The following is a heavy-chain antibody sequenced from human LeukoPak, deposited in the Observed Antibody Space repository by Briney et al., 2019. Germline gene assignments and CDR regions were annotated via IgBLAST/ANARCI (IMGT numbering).Heavy chain of an antibody. J-gene: IGHJ5*02. D-gene: IGHD4-17*01. V-gene: IGHV4-59*08. CDR2: IYYSGST. CDR1: GGSLSSYY. Sequence: SETLSLTCTVSGGSLSSYYWSWIRQPPGKGLEWIGYIYYSGSTNYNPSLKSRVTISVDTSKNQFSLKLSSVTAADTAVYYCARSGDYGDLNWFDPWGQGTLVTVSS. CDR3: ARSGDYGDLNWFDP.